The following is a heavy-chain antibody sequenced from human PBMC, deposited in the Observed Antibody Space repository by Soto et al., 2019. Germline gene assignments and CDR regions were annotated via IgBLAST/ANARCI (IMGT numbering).Heavy chain of an antibody. CDR3: ARLQGYDILTGYNNPTYYFDY. V-gene: IGHV1-69*06. CDR1: GGTFSSYA. CDR2: IIPIFGTA. D-gene: IGHD3-9*01. J-gene: IGHJ4*02. Sequence: SVKVSCKASGGTFSSYAISWVRQAPGQGLEWMGGIIPIFGTANYAQKFQGRVTITADKSTSTAYMELSSLRSEDTAVYYCARLQGYDILTGYNNPTYYFDYWGQGTLVTVSS.